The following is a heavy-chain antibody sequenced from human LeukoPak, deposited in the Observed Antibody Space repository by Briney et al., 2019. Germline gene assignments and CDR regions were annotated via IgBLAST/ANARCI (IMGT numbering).Heavy chain of an antibody. V-gene: IGHV4-59*01. J-gene: IGHJ3*01. CDR1: GGSLSGDY. Sequence: ETLSLTPTVSGGSLSGDYGSWIRQPPGQRLEWIGSVSYTGRTKYTPSLQSRVTISIDTSKSQSSLKLTSVTSAATAVYSCARLLDNGIRGDHDTSDGWGQGTTVIVSS. CDR3: ARLLDNGIRGDHDTSDG. CDR2: VSYTGRT. D-gene: IGHD4/OR15-4a*01.